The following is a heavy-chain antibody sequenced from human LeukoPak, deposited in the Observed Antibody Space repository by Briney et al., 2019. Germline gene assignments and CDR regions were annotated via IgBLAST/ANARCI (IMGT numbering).Heavy chain of an antibody. D-gene: IGHD3-10*01. CDR1: DGSISCGGYY. J-gene: IGHJ3*02. CDR3: ARAGSGTDAFDI. Sequence: PSQTLFFSCTVSDGSISCGGYYWSWIRQHPGKGLEWIGYIYYSGSTYYNSSLKSSVTVYVDVSKNQFYLKLSSVTAADTAVYYCARAGSGTDAFDIWGQGTMVTVSS. V-gene: IGHV4-31*03. CDR2: IYYSGST.